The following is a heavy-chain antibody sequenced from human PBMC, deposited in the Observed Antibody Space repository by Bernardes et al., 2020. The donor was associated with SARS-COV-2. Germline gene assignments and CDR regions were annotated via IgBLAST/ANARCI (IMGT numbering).Heavy chain of an antibody. CDR3: ARGGCSSKSCYNFDY. Sequence: SETLSLTCCVSGWSFSCYYLTWIRQAPGKGLQWICELNSTGTTNHNPSLKSRVTMSVDTSKNQFSLKLSSVTAAVTAIYYCARGGCSSKSCYNFDYWGQGTLVTVSS. D-gene: IGHD2-2*01. CDR1: GWSFSCYY. CDR2: LNSTGTT. J-gene: IGHJ4*02. V-gene: IGHV4-34*01.